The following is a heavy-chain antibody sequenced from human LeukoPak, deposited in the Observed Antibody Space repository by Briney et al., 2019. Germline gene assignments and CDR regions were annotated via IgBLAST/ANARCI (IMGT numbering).Heavy chain of an antibody. D-gene: IGHD3-22*01. CDR3: ARDDDSSDDAFDI. Sequence: QTLSLTCTISGDSVSSNSAAWSWIRQSPSRGLEWLGRTYHRSKWYNDYAVFVKSRITVNPDTSKNQFSLQLNSVTPEDTAVYYCARDDDSSDDAFDIWGQGTMVTVSS. CDR1: GDSVSSNSAA. CDR2: TYHRSKWYN. V-gene: IGHV6-1*01. J-gene: IGHJ3*02.